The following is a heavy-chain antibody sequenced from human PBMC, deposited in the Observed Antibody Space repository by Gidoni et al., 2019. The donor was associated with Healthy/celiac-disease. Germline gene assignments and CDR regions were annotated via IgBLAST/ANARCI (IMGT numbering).Heavy chain of an antibody. Sequence: EVQLVESGGGFVQPGRSLRLSCTASGFPFGDSAMSWVRPAPGKGLEWVGFIRSKAYGWTTEYAASVKGRFTISRDDSKSIAYLQMNSLKTEDTAVYYCTSFTMVRGVIIKTAFDIWGQGTMVTVSS. CDR3: TSFTMVRGVIIKTAFDI. CDR1: GFPFGDSA. J-gene: IGHJ3*02. D-gene: IGHD3-10*01. V-gene: IGHV3-49*04. CDR2: IRSKAYGWTT.